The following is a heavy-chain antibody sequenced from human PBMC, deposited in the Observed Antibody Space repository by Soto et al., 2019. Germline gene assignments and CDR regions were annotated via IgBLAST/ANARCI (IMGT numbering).Heavy chain of an antibody. CDR2: ISAYNGNT. CDR1: GYTFTSYG. V-gene: IGHV1-18*01. Sequence: GASVKVSCKASGYTFTSYGISWVRQAPGQGLEWMGWISAYNGNTNYAQKLQGRVTMTTDTSTSTAYMELRSLRSDDTAVYYCARIPPLRFLAYWYFDLWGRGTLVTVS. J-gene: IGHJ2*01. D-gene: IGHD3-3*01. CDR3: ARIPPLRFLAYWYFDL.